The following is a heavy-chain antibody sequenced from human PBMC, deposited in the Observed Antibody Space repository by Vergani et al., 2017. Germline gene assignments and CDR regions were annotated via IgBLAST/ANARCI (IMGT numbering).Heavy chain of an antibody. CDR3: ARDRRYYYDSSGFDY. J-gene: IGHJ4*02. V-gene: IGHV4-30-2*01. CDR2: IYHSGST. CDR1: GGSISSGGYS. Sequence: QLQLQESGSGLVKPSQTLSLTCAVSGGSISSGGYSWSWIRQPPGKGLEWIGYIYHSGSTYYNPSLKSRVTISVDRSKNQFSLKLSSVTAAATAVYYCARDRRYYYDSSGFDYWGQGTLVTVSS. D-gene: IGHD3-22*01.